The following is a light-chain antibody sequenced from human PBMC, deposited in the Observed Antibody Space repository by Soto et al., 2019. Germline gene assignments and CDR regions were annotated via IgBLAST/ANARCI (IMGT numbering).Light chain of an antibody. V-gene: IGLV6-57*01. J-gene: IGLJ3*02. CDR1: SGSIASYY. CDR3: QSYDATNQV. Sequence: NFMLTQPHSVSESPGKTVIISCTRSSGSIASYYVQWYQQRPGSSPTTVIYEDNQRPSGVPDRFSGSIDSSSNSASLTISGLETEDEADYFCQSYDATNQVFGGGTKVTVL. CDR2: EDN.